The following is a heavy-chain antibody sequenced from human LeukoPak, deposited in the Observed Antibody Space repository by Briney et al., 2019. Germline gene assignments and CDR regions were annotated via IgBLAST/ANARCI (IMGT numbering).Heavy chain of an antibody. J-gene: IGHJ3*02. CDR1: GDTIGGGTYF. V-gene: IGHV4-61*02. CDR2: IYTSGST. CDR3: ARDVGYSYGYYAFDI. D-gene: IGHD5-18*01. Sequence: TLSLTCTVSGDTIGGGTYFWSWVRQPAEKGLEWIGRIYTSGSTNYNPSLKSRVTISVDTSKNHFSLKLSSVTAADTAVYYCARDVGYSYGYYAFDIWGQGTMVTVSS.